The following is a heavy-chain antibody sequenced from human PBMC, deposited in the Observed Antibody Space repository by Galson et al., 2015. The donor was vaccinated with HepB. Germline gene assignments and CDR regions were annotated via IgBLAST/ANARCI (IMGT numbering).Heavy chain of an antibody. CDR3: ARRLWFGETSYWYFDL. CDR2: VYSSGST. D-gene: IGHD3-10*01. J-gene: IGHJ2*01. Sequence: ETLSLTCTVSGGSIRNYYWGWIRQPVGKGLEWIGRVYSSGSTSYNPSLRSRVTISVDTSKNQFSLKLSSVTAADTAVYYCARRLWFGETSYWYFDLWGRGTLVTVSS. CDR1: GGSIRNYY. V-gene: IGHV4-4*07.